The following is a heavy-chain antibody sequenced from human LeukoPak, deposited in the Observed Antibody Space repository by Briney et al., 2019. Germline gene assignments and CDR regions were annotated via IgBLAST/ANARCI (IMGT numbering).Heavy chain of an antibody. CDR2: ISGSGGST. Sequence: GGSLRLSCAASGFTFSSYAMSWVRQASGKGLEWVSAISGSGGSTYYADSVKGRFTISRDNSKNTLYLQMKSLRAEDTAVYYCAKGYRSGSYWYYFDYWGQGTLVTVSS. CDR3: AKGYRSGSYWYYFDY. CDR1: GFTFSSYA. J-gene: IGHJ4*02. D-gene: IGHD1-26*01. V-gene: IGHV3-23*01.